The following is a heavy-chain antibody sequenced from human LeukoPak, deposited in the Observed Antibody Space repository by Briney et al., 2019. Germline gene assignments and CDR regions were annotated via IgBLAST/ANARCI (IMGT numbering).Heavy chain of an antibody. Sequence: PGSSLRLSCAASGFTFITYGIHWVRQAPGKGLEWVAVIWYDGCNTYYAQSVKGRFTISRDNSKNTLYLQMISLRAEDTAVYYGARDREYDSSGYGGLPDYCGQGDLVTVSS. CDR2: IWYDGCNT. CDR1: GFTFITYG. J-gene: IGHJ4*02. CDR3: ARDREYDSSGYGGLPDY. D-gene: IGHD3-22*01. V-gene: IGHV3-33*01.